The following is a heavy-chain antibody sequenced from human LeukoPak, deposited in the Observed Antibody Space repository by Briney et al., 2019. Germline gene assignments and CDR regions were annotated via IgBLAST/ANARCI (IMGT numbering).Heavy chain of an antibody. CDR1: GYTFTGYY. CDR3: ARDLSYSSSWYLGHLDY. Sequence: ASVNVPCKASGYTFTGYYMHWVRQAPGQGLEWMGWINPNSGGTNYAQKFQGRVTMTRDTSISTAYMELSRLRSDDTAVYYCARDLSYSSSWYLGHLDYWGQGTLVTASS. D-gene: IGHD6-13*01. CDR2: INPNSGGT. J-gene: IGHJ4*02. V-gene: IGHV1-2*02.